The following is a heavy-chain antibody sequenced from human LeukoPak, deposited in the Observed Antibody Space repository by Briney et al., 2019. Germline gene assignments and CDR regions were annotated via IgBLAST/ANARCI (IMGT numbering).Heavy chain of an antibody. Sequence: GEPLQISSECSGYSFTSYWIGWVRQMAGKGLEWMGIIYPGNSDTGYTASFQGQVAISADKSISTAYLQWRSLKASDTAMYYCARRGWGSSRWQTAFDYWGQGTLVTVSS. CDR1: GYSFTSYW. CDR2: IYPGNSDT. J-gene: IGHJ4*02. CDR3: ARRGWGSSRWQTAFDY. V-gene: IGHV5-51*01. D-gene: IGHD6-19*01.